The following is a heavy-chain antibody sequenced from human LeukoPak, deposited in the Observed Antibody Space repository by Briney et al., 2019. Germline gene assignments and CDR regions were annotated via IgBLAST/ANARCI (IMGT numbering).Heavy chain of an antibody. J-gene: IGHJ4*02. CDR3: ARDGPGYSSSEVDY. Sequence: ASVKVSCKASGGTFSSYAISWVRQAPGQGLEWMGGIIPIFGTANYAQKFQGRVTMTTDTSTSTAYMELRSLRSDDTAVYYCARDGPGYSSSEVDYWGQGTLVTVSS. D-gene: IGHD6-13*01. V-gene: IGHV1-69*05. CDR2: IIPIFGTA. CDR1: GGTFSSYA.